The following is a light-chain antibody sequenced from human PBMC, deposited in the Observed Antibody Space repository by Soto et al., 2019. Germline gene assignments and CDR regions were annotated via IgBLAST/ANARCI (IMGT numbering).Light chain of an antibody. CDR1: QTLSSSY. Sequence: IVLTQSPGTLSLSPWERATLSCRASQTLSSSYLAWYQQKPGQAPRLLIYGASGRATGIPDRFSGSGSGTDFTLTISRVEPEDFAVYFCQQYGGSPSITFGQGTRLDIK. J-gene: IGKJ5*01. V-gene: IGKV3-20*01. CDR3: QQYGGSPSIT. CDR2: GAS.